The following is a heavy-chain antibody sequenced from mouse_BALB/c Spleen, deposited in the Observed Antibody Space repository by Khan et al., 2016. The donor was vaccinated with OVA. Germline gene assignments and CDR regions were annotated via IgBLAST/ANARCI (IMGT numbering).Heavy chain of an antibody. D-gene: IGHD2-4*01. CDR3: TRSYDSYYFDY. J-gene: IGHJ2*01. V-gene: IGHV1-5*01. CDR2: IYPGISDT. Sequence: VQLKQSGTVLARPGASVKMSCKASGYSFTSYWIHWVTQRPGQGLEWIGAIYPGISDTRYNQKFKGKAKLTAVTSANTAYMELSSLTNEDSAVDYCTRSYDSYYFDYWGQGTTLTVSS. CDR1: GYSFTSYW.